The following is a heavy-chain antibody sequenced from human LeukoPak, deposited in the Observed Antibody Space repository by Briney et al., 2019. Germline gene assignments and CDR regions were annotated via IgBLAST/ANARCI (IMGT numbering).Heavy chain of an antibody. CDR2: ISSSGGST. CDR1: GFTFSSYA. D-gene: IGHD5-12*01. V-gene: IGHV3-23*01. J-gene: IGHJ4*02. Sequence: GGSLRLSCAASGFTFSSYAMSWVRQAPGKGLEWVSAISSSGGSTYYADSVKGRFTISRDNSKNTLYLQMNSLRAEDTAVYYCAKVGTSGYVLYYFDYWGQGTLVTVSS. CDR3: AKVGTSGYVLYYFDY.